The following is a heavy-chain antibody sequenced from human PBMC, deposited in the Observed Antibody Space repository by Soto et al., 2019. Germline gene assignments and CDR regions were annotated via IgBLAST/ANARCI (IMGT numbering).Heavy chain of an antibody. D-gene: IGHD3-3*01. CDR2: FYYSGNT. CDR3: ARPKGYDFWSFDP. CDR1: GGSISSRGYD. V-gene: IGHV4-39*01. Sequence: QLQLQESGPGPVKPSETLSLTCIVSGGSISSRGYDWGWVRQPPGKGLEWIGSFYYSGNTYYNPSLKSRVTISVDRSKRQFSLKLNSVTAADTAIYYCARPKGYDFWSFDPWGQGTQVIVSS. J-gene: IGHJ5*02.